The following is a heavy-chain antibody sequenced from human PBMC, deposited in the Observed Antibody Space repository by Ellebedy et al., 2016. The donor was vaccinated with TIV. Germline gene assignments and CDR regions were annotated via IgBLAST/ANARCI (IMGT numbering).Heavy chain of an antibody. CDR2: FQYSGST. J-gene: IGHJ4*02. Sequence: MPGGSLRLSCIVSGASITSYYWSWIRQPPGKGLEWIGNFQYSGSTNYNPSLKSRVTISEDTSKNQFSLKLSSVTAADTAVYYCARHIGVSSSQLDYWGQGTLVTVSS. CDR1: GASITSYY. CDR3: ARHIGVSSSQLDY. V-gene: IGHV4-59*08. D-gene: IGHD3-10*01.